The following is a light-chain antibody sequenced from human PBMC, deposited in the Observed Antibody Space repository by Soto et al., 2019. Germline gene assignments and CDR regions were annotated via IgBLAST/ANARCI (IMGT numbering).Light chain of an antibody. Sequence: QSALTQPASVSGSPGQSITISCTGTSSDVGGYNYVSWYQQHPGKAPKLMIYEVSHRPSGVSNRFSGSKSGNTASLTISGLQAEDDADYYCSSYTSRSTLVFGGGTKLTVL. CDR3: SSYTSRSTLV. CDR1: SSDVGGYNY. V-gene: IGLV2-14*01. CDR2: EVS. J-gene: IGLJ2*01.